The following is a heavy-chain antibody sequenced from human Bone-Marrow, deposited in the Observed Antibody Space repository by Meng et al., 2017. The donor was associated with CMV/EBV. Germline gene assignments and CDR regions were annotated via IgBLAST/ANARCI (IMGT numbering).Heavy chain of an antibody. J-gene: IGHJ6*02. D-gene: IGHD1-1*01. Sequence: GGSLRLSCAASGFTFSSYGMHWVRQAPGKGLEWVAFIRYDGSNKYYADSVKGRFTISRDNSKNTLYLQMNSLRAEDTAVYYCASTEYYYYYGMDVWGQGTTVTVSS. CDR3: ASTEYYYYYGMDV. CDR1: GFTFSSYG. CDR2: IRYDGSNK. V-gene: IGHV3-30*02.